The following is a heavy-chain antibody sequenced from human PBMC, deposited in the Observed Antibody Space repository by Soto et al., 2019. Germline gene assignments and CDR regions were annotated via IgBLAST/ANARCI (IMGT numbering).Heavy chain of an antibody. Sequence: PGGYLRLSCAASGFTFSSYAMSWVRQAPGKGLEWVSAISGSGGSTYYADSVKGRFTISRDNSKNTLYLQINSLRAEDTAVYYCAKDIGSKGYCSGFSCYRTPYYYQGIYRWGQVTTGNVYS. CDR3: AKDIGSKGYCSGFSCYRTPYYYQGIYR. CDR1: GFTFSSYA. D-gene: IGHD2-15*01. V-gene: IGHV3-23*01. J-gene: IGHJ6*02. CDR2: ISGSGGST.